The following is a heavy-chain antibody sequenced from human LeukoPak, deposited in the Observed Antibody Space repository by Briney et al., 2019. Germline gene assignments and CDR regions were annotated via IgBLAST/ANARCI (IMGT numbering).Heavy chain of an antibody. D-gene: IGHD2-2*01. CDR1: GFTFDDYA. V-gene: IGHV3-23*01. CDR3: AKGVRIVVVPAAHFDY. CDR2: ISGSGGST. Sequence: GGSLRLSCAASGFTFDDYAMHWVRQAPGKGLEWVSGISGSGGSTYYADSVKGRFTISRDNSKNTLYLQMNSLRAEDTAVYYCAKGVRIVVVPAAHFDYWGQGTLVTVSS. J-gene: IGHJ4*02.